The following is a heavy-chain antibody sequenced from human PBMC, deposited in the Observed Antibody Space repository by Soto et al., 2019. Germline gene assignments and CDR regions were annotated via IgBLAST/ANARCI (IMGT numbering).Heavy chain of an antibody. Sequence: SETLSLTLCVSRYSITAGSYSPCWTLDLPGKGLEWTGSFYSRGSILYNPSLRSRVSIPGDTSSNQLAMSLTSVTAAATARYYCARMYSSASGWFQPWGLGTLVTVTS. D-gene: IGHD3-22*01. CDR2: FYSRGSI. J-gene: IGHJ5*02. CDR3: ARMYSSASGWFQP. V-gene: IGHV4-39*06. CDR1: RYSITAGSYS.